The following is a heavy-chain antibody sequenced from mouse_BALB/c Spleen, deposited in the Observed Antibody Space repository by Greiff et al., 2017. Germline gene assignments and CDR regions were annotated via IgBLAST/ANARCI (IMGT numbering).Heavy chain of an antibody. CDR2: IRNKANGYTT. CDR1: GFTFTDYY. CDR3: ARGVSYYFDY. V-gene: IGHV7-3*02. J-gene: IGHJ2*01. Sequence: EVKLMESGGGLVQPGGSLRLSCATSGFTFTDYYMSWVRQPPGKALEWLGFIRNKANGYTTEYSASVKGRFTISRDNSQSILYLQMNTLRAEDSATYYCARGVSYYFDYWGQGTTLTVSS.